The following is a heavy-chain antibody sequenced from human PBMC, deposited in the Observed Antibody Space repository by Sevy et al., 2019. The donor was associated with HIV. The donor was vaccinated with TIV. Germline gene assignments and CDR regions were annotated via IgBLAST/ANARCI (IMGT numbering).Heavy chain of an antibody. CDR2: ISYDGSNK. CDR3: ARDGRQIFGVVISYYMDV. D-gene: IGHD3-3*01. Sequence: GSLRLSCAASGFTFSSYAMHWVRQAPGKGLEWVAVISYDGSNKYYADSVKGRFTISRDNSKNTLYLQMNSLRAEDTAVYYCARDGRQIFGVVISYYMDVWGKGTTVTVSS. CDR1: GFTFSSYA. J-gene: IGHJ6*03. V-gene: IGHV3-30-3*01.